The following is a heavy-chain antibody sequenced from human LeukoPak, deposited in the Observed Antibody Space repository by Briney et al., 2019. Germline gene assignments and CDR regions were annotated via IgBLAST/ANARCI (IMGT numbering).Heavy chain of an antibody. J-gene: IGHJ4*02. D-gene: IGHD3-10*01. CDR1: GDSISSSSYY. CDR2: IYYSGST. V-gene: IGHV4-39*01. Sequence: PSETLSLTCTVSGDSISSSSYYWGWIRQPPGKGLAWIGSIYYSGSTYYNPSLKSRVTISVDTSKNRFSLKLSSVTAADTAVYYCARHYSLWFGECDYWGQGTLVTVSS. CDR3: ARHYSLWFGECDY.